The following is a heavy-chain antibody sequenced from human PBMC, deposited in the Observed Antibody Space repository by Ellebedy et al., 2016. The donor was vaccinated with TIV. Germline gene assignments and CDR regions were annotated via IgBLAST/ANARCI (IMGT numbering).Heavy chain of an antibody. V-gene: IGHV4-59*01. D-gene: IGHD6-13*01. Sequence: MPSETLSLTCTVSGGSISSYYWSWIRQPPGKGLEWIGYIYYSGSTNYNPSLKSRVTISVDTSKNQFSRRLSSVTAADTAVYYCARVVWQQPVSYAFDIWGQGTMVTVSS. CDR1: GGSISSYY. J-gene: IGHJ3*02. CDR2: IYYSGST. CDR3: ARVVWQQPVSYAFDI.